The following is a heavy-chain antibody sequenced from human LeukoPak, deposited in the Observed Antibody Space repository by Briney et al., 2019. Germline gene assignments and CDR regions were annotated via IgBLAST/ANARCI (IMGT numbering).Heavy chain of an antibody. CDR2: IYTGGGT. CDR3: ARDLYD. CDR1: GFSVTSHY. V-gene: IGHV3-66*01. Sequence: GGSLRLSCAAAGFSVTSHYMAWVRQAQGRGLEWDAVIYTGGGTDYADSVKGRFSISRDNFKNTVYLQLNSLRAEDTAVYFCARDLYDWGHGTLVTVSS. D-gene: IGHD5/OR15-5a*01. J-gene: IGHJ4*01.